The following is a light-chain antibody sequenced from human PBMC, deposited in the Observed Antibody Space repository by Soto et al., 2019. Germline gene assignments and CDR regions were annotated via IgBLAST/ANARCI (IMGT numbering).Light chain of an antibody. Sequence: QSALTQPASVSGSPGQSITISCTGTSSDVGSYNLVSWYQHHPGKAPKLMIYEGNKRPSGVSNRFSGSKSGTTASLTISGLQAEDEAYYHCCSYSGSSTWVFGGGTKVTVL. V-gene: IGLV2-23*01. J-gene: IGLJ3*02. CDR1: SSDVGSYNL. CDR3: CSYSGSSTWV. CDR2: EGN.